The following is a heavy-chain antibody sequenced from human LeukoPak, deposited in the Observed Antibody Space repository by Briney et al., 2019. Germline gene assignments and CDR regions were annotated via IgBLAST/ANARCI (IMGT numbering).Heavy chain of an antibody. J-gene: IGHJ4*02. V-gene: IGHV5-51*01. Sequence: GESLKISCKGSGYSFASYWIGWVRQMPGKGLEWMGIIYAGDSDTRYSPSLQGQVTMSVDKFSSTAYLQWSSLKASDTALYYCARHIPSNLYYYASGSSSADYFDYWGQGTLVTVSS. CDR3: ARHIPSNLYYYASGSSSADYFDY. CDR2: IYAGDSDT. D-gene: IGHD3-10*01. CDR1: GYSFASYW.